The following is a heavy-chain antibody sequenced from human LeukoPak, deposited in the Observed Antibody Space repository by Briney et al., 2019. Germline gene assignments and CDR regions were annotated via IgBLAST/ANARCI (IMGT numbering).Heavy chain of an antibody. CDR1: GDSVSSNSAA. V-gene: IGHV6-1*01. D-gene: IGHD6-13*01. CDR3: ARDGLHGWYSSSWYGLDY. Sequence: PSQTLSLTCAISGDSVSSNSAAWNWIRQSPSRGLEWLGRTYYRSKWYNDYAVSVKSRITINPDTSKNQFSLQLNSVTPEDTAVYYCARDGLHGWYSSSWYGLDYWGQGTLVTVSS. CDR2: TYYRSKWYN. J-gene: IGHJ4*02.